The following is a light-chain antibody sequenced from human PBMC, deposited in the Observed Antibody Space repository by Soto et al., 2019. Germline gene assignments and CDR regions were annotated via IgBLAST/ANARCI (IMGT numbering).Light chain of an antibody. Sequence: DIVMTQSPDSLAVSLGERATINCKSNRTLFYPSNNKTYLAWYQQKAGQPPKLLIYWASMRESGVPDRFSGSGSGTDFTLTISSLQSEDVATYYCQQYDSVPITFGGGTKVDFK. J-gene: IGKJ4*01. V-gene: IGKV4-1*01. CDR1: RTLFYPSNNKTY. CDR3: QQYDSVPIT. CDR2: WAS.